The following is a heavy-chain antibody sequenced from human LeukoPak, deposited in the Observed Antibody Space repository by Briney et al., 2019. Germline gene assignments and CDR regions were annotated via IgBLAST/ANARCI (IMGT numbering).Heavy chain of an antibody. V-gene: IGHV3-74*03. J-gene: IGHJ4*02. CDR1: GFSFSSYW. CDR3: TRVYNGVTSPGY. CDR2: ISTDGSST. D-gene: IGHD2-8*01. Sequence: GGSLRPSCAASGFSFSSYWMHWVRQAPGKGLVWVARISTDGSSTTYADSVKGRFTISRDNAKNTVDLQLNSLRAEDTAVYYCTRVYNGVTSPGYWGQGTLVTVSS.